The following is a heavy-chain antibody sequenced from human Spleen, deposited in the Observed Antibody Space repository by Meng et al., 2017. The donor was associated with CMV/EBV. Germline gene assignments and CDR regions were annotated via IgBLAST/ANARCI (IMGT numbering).Heavy chain of an antibody. V-gene: IGHV3-7*01. CDR2: IKQNGSEK. Sequence: GESLKISCAASGFTFGNFWMSWVRQAPGKGLEWVANIKQNGSEKYYVDSVKGRFTIFRDNAKNSLYLQMSSVRAEDTAVYYCARATTAVVPAAVSYWGQGTLVTVSS. D-gene: IGHD2-2*01. CDR3: ARATTAVVPAAVSY. CDR1: GFTFGNFW. J-gene: IGHJ4*02.